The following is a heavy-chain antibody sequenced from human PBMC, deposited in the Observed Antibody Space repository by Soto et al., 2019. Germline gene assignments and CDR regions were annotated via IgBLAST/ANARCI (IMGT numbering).Heavy chain of an antibody. D-gene: IGHD3-10*01. J-gene: IGHJ6*02. V-gene: IGHV1-18*01. CDR1: GYTFTSYG. CDR2: ISAYNGNT. CDR3: ARVRFLEWLPHCYGSGSYPYYYYGMDV. Sequence: GASVKVSCKASGYTFTSYGISWVRQAPGQGLEWMGWISAYNGNTNYAQKLQGRVTMTTDTSTSTAYMELRSLRTDDTAVYYCARVRFLEWLPHCYGSGSYPYYYYGMDVWGQGTTVTVSS.